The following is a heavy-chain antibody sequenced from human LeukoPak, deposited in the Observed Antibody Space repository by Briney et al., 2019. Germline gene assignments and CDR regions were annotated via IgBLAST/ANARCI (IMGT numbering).Heavy chain of an antibody. CDR1: GYSISSGYY. CDR3: ARLGDSYGPDY. CDR2: MFHSGST. V-gene: IGHV4-38-2*01. J-gene: IGHJ4*02. Sequence: SETLSLTCAVSGYSISSGYYWGWIRQPPGKGLEWIGSMFHSGSTYYNPSLKSRVTISVDTSKNHFSLKLRSVTATDTAVYYCARLGDSYGPDYWGQGTLVTVSS. D-gene: IGHD5-18*01.